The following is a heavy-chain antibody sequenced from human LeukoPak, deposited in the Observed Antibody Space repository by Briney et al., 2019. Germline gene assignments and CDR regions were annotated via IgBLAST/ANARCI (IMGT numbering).Heavy chain of an antibody. J-gene: IGHJ4*02. CDR1: GGSLSGYY. CDR3: ARGLKPYCTNGVCYTGDY. D-gene: IGHD2-8*01. V-gene: IGHV4-34*01. CDR2: LNPSGSA. Sequence: SETLSLTCAVYGGSLSGYYWNWIRQPPGKGLEWIGELNPSGSANYNPSLKSRVTMALDTSKNQFSLKLNSVTAADTAVYYCARGLKPYCTNGVCYTGDYWGQGTLVTVSS.